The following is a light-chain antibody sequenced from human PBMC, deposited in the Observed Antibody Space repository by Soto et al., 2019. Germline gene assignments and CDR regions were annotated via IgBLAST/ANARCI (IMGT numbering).Light chain of an antibody. CDR2: EVN. Sequence: QSALAQPPSASGSPGQSVTISCTGTSSDVGGYNYVSWYQQHPGKAPKLMIYEVNKRPSGVPDRFSGSKSGNMASLTVSGLRAEDEADYYCKSYEGSNIYVFGTGTKVTVL. CDR3: KSYEGSNIYV. CDR1: SSDVGGYNY. J-gene: IGLJ1*01. V-gene: IGLV2-8*01.